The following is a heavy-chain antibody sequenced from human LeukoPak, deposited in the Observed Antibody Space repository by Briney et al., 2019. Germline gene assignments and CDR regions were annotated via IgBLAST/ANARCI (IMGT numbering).Heavy chain of an antibody. Sequence: GGSLRFSCAASGFTFSSYAMSWVRQAPGKGPEWVSAISGSGGSTYYADSVKGRFTISRDNSKNTLYLQMNSLRAEDTAVYYCATQHSRVAPLDYWGQGTLVTVSS. J-gene: IGHJ4*02. CDR3: ATQHSRVAPLDY. V-gene: IGHV3-23*01. CDR2: ISGSGGST. D-gene: IGHD3-3*01. CDR1: GFTFSSYA.